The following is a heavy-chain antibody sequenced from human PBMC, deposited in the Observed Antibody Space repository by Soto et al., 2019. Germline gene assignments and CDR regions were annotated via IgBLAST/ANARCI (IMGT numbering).Heavy chain of an antibody. CDR3: AKDTAAFGNRFLFDY. CDR1: GFTFSSYG. J-gene: IGHJ4*02. V-gene: IGHV3-30*18. Sequence: PGGSLRLSCAASGFTFSSYGMHWFRQAPGKGLEWVAVISYDGSNKYYADSVKGRFTISRDNSKNTLYLQMNSLRAEDTAVYYCAKDTAAFGNRFLFDYWGQGTLVTVSS. D-gene: IGHD3-16*01. CDR2: ISYDGSNK.